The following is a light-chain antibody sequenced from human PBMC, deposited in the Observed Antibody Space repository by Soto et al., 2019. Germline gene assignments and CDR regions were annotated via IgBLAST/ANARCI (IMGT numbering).Light chain of an antibody. CDR3: QQYSSHST. V-gene: IGKV1-5*01. Sequence: DIQMTQSPSTLSASVGDRVTMTCRASQSIGSWLAWYQHKPGRAPKLLIFDGARLESGVPSRFSGSGSGTEFSLTISSLQPDDFATYYCQQYSSHSTFGQGTKVDIK. J-gene: IGKJ1*01. CDR2: DGA. CDR1: QSIGSW.